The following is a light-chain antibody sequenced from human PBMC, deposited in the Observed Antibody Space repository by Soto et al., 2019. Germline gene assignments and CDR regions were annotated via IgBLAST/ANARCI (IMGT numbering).Light chain of an antibody. CDR3: KQYDNWPWT. Sequence: EFVLTQSPGTLSLSPGERATLSCRASQTVRNNYLAWYQQKPGQAHRLLIYGAFTRATGFQARFSGSGSGTDFTLTITSLQSEDFAVYYCKQYDNWPWTFGQGTKVDIK. CDR1: QTVRNN. V-gene: IGKV3-15*01. J-gene: IGKJ1*01. CDR2: GAF.